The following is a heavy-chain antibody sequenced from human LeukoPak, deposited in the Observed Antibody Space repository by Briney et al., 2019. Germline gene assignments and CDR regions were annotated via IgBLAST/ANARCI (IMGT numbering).Heavy chain of an antibody. V-gene: IGHV4-39*07. CDR1: GGSISSSSYY. D-gene: IGHD3-3*01. CDR3: ARGEPGDYDFWSGRGKFDP. CDR2: IYYSGST. J-gene: IGHJ5*02. Sequence: SETLSLTCTVSGGSISSSSYYWGWIRQPPGKGLEWIGSIYYSGSTYYNPSLKSRVTISVDTSKNQFSLKLSSVTAADTAVYYCARGEPGDYDFWSGRGKFDPWGQGTLVTVSS.